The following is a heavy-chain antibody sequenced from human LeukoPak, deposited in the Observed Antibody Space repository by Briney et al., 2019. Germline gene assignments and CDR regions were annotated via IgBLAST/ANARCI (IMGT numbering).Heavy chain of an antibody. V-gene: IGHV3-48*01. CDR1: GFTFSSYS. J-gene: IGHJ3*02. CDR3: ARVSAFDI. CDR2: ISSSSSTI. Sequence: QSGGSLRLSCAASGFTFSSYSLNWVRQAPGKGLEWVSYISSSSSTIYYADSVKGRFTISRDNAKTSLYVQMHSLRAEDTAVYYCARVSAFDIWGQGTMVTVAS.